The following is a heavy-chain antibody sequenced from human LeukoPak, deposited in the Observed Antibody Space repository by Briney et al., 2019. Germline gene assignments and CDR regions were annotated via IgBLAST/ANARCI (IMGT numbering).Heavy chain of an antibody. J-gene: IGHJ4*02. CDR1: GASISCSGYY. D-gene: IGHD1-20*01. CDR2: IYYSGKT. CDR3: ARHRRDNWNFDY. Sequence: SETLSLTCTVSGASISCSGYYWGWIRQPPGRGLEWIGSIYYSGKTYYNPSLMSRVTISVDTSKNQISLKLTSVTAADTAVFYCARHRRDNWNFDYWGQGTLVTVSS. V-gene: IGHV4-39*01.